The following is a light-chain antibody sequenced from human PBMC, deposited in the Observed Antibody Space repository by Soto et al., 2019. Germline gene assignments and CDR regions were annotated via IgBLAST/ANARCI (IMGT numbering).Light chain of an antibody. CDR2: DVS. CDR1: SSDVGGYNY. CDR3: SSYTSSSTLVV. J-gene: IGLJ2*01. V-gene: IGLV2-14*01. Sequence: QSALTQPASVSGAPGQSISIACTGTSSDVGGYNYVSGYQQHPGKAPKLMIYDVSNRPSGVSNRFSGSKSGNTASLTSSGLQAEHEADYYCSSYTSSSTLVVFGGGTKLTVL.